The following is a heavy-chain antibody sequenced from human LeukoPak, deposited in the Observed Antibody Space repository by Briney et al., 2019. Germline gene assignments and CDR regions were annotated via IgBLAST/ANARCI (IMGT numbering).Heavy chain of an antibody. D-gene: IGHD3-10*01. Sequence: PGGSLRLSCAASGFTFSSYAMSWVRQAPGKGLEWVSAISGSGGSTYYADSVKGRFTISRENAKNSLYLQMNSLRAGDTAVYYCARVGFGELRDAFDIWGQGTMVTVSS. CDR3: ARVGFGELRDAFDI. J-gene: IGHJ3*02. CDR2: ISGSGGST. V-gene: IGHV3-23*01. CDR1: GFTFSSYA.